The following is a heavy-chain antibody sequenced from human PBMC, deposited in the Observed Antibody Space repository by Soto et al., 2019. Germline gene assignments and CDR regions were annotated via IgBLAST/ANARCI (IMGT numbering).Heavy chain of an antibody. Sequence: ASVKVSCKASGGTFSSYAISWVRQAPGQGLEWMGGIIPIFGTANYAQKFQGRVTITADESTSTAYMELSSLRSEDTAVYYCARETARYDILTGYRIRRHYYYGMDVWGQGTTVTVSS. D-gene: IGHD3-9*01. CDR3: ARETARYDILTGYRIRRHYYYGMDV. CDR1: GGTFSSYA. J-gene: IGHJ6*02. CDR2: IIPIFGTA. V-gene: IGHV1-69*13.